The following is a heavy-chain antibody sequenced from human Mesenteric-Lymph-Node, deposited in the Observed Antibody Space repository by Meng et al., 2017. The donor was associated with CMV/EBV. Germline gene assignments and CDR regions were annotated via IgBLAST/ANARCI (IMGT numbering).Heavy chain of an antibody. CDR2: ISSSGSTI. Sequence: LSLTCAASGFTFSDYYMSWIRQAPGKGLEWVSYISSSGSTIYYADSVKGRFTISRDNAKNTLYLQMNSLRAEDTAVYYCARSYYDILTGYVYYFDYWGQGTLVTVSS. D-gene: IGHD3-9*01. V-gene: IGHV3-11*04. J-gene: IGHJ4*02. CDR3: ARSYYDILTGYVYYFDY. CDR1: GFTFSDYY.